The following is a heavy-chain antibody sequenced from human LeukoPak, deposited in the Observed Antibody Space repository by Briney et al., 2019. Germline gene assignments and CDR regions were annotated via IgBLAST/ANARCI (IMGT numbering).Heavy chain of an antibody. CDR3: ARGPPNWGYDY. CDR1: GYTFTSYA. D-gene: IGHD7-27*01. CDR2: MSPNSGDT. V-gene: IGHV1-8*02. J-gene: IGHJ4*02. Sequence: ASVKVSCKASGYTFTSYAMNWVRQATGQRPEWMGWMSPNSGDTGYAQKFQDRVTMTRNTSISTAYMELSSLRSDDTAVYYCARGPPNWGYDYWGPGTLVTVSS.